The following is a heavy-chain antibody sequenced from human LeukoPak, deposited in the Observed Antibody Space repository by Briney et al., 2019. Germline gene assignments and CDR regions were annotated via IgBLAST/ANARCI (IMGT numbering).Heavy chain of an antibody. CDR3: ARDPVRPAARFFDY. CDR1: GYTFTSYY. D-gene: IGHD2-2*01. Sequence: GASVKVSGKASGYTFTSYYMHWVRQAPGQGLEWMGIINPSGGSTSYAQKFQGRVTMTRDMSTSTVYMELSSLRSEDTAVYYCARDPVRPAARFFDYWGQGTLVTVST. CDR2: INPSGGST. J-gene: IGHJ4*02. V-gene: IGHV1-46*01.